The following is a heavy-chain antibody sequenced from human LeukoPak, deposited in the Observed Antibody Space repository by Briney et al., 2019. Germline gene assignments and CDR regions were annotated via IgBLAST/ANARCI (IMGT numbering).Heavy chain of an antibody. D-gene: IGHD5-18*01. V-gene: IGHV3-48*01. CDR1: GFIFSSYI. CDR2: ISSSSSTI. J-gene: IGHJ4*02. CDR3: ARERLRGYNYGLDY. Sequence: GGSLRLSCAAPGFIFSSYIMNWVRQAPGKGLEWVSYISSSSSTIYYADSVKGRFTISRDNVRNSLYLQMNSLRAEDTAVYYCARERLRGYNYGLDYWGQGTLVTVSS.